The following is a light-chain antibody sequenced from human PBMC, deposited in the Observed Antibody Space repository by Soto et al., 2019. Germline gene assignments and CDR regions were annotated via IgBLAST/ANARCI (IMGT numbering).Light chain of an antibody. J-gene: IGKJ1*01. V-gene: IGKV3-20*01. CDR3: HQHGGSPET. Sequence: EIVLTQSPATLSVSPGERVTLSCRASLSVSRALAWYQQKPGQAPRLLIYGASNRATGIPDRFSGSGSGTEFILTISGLEPEDAGIYHCHQHGGSPETFGQGTKV. CDR1: LSVSRA. CDR2: GAS.